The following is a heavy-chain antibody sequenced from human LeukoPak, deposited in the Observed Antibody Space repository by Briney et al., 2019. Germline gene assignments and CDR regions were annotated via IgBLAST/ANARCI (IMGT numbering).Heavy chain of an antibody. V-gene: IGHV3-23*01. D-gene: IGHD2-2*01. CDR1: GFTFSSYA. J-gene: IGHJ4*02. Sequence: GGSLRLSCAASGFTFSSYAMSWVRQAPGKGLEWISAISGSGGSTYYADSVKGRFTISRDNSKNTLYLQMDSLRAEDTAVYYCAKDRPSAAIHGEFDYWGQGTLVTVSS. CDR3: AKDRPSAAIHGEFDY. CDR2: ISGSGGST.